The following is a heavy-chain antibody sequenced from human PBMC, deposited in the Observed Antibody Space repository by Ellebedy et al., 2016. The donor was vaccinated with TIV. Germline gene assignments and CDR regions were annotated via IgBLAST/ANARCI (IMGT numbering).Heavy chain of an antibody. Sequence: AASVKVSCKASGYTFTMHWVRQAPGQGLEWMGIINPSGGSTNYAQKFQGRVTMTRDTSTPTVYMELTSLRFEDTAVYYCAKNGGSREYEWWGQGTLVTVSS. V-gene: IGHV1-46*01. J-gene: IGHJ4*02. CDR3: AKNGGSREYEW. CDR1: GYTFT. CDR2: INPSGGST. D-gene: IGHD2-15*01.